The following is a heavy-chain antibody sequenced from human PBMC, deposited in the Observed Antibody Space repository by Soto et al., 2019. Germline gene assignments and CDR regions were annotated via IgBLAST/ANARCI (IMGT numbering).Heavy chain of an antibody. V-gene: IGHV4-39*01. CDR3: ARTELEPNWFDP. CDR1: GGSISSSSYY. CDR2: IYYSGST. D-gene: IGHD1-1*01. J-gene: IGHJ5*02. Sequence: PSETLSLTCTVSGGSISSSSYYWGWIRQPPGKGLEWIGSIYYSGSTYYNPSLKSRVTISVDTSKNQFSLKLSSVTAADTAVYYCARTELEPNWFDPWGQGTLVTVSS.